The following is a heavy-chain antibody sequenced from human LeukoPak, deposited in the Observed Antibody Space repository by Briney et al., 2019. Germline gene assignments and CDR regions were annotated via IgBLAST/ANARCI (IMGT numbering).Heavy chain of an antibody. D-gene: IGHD3-9*01. CDR2: IYTSGST. V-gene: IGHV4-4*07. CDR1: GGSISSYY. Sequence: SETLSLTXTVSGGSISSYYWSWIRQPAGKGLEWIGRIYTSGSTNYNPSLKSRVTMSVDTSKNQFSLKLSSVTAADTAVYYCARDDILTGYSSQSFDYWGQGTLVTVSS. CDR3: ARDDILTGYSSQSFDY. J-gene: IGHJ4*02.